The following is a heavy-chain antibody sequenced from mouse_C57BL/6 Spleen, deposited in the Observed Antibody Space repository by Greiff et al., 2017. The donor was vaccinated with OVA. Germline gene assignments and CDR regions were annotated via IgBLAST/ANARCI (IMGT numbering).Heavy chain of an antibody. CDR2: IDPEYGET. D-gene: IGHD1-1*01. CDR3: ARSITTVVARDY. CDR1: GFNIKDYY. V-gene: IGHV14-2*01. J-gene: IGHJ2*01. Sequence: EVQLQQSGAELVKPGASVKLSCTASGFNIKDYYMHWVKQRTEQGLEWIGRIDPEYGETKYAPKFQGKATITADTSSNTAYLQLSSLTSEDTAVYYCARSITTVVARDYWGQGTTRTVSS.